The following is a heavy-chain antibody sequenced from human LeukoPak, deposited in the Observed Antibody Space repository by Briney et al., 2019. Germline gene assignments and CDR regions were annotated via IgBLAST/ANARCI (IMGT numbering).Heavy chain of an antibody. V-gene: IGHV3-53*01. CDR1: GFTFSSYA. Sequence: GGSLRLSCAASGFTFSSYAMSWVRQAPGRGLEWVTLINSGGSTYYADSVKGRFTISRDNSKNTLYLQMNSLRVEDTAVYYCARVGKQDAFDIWGQGTMVTVSS. CDR2: INSGGST. CDR3: ARVGKQDAFDI. J-gene: IGHJ3*02.